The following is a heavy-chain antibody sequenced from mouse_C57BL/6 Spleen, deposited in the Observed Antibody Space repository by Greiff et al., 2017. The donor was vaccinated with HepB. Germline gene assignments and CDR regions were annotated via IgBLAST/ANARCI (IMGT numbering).Heavy chain of an antibody. J-gene: IGHJ4*01. D-gene: IGHD1-1*01. CDR1: GYTFTNYW. CDR3: ARGDYGSRGCYAMDY. Sequence: VQLQQSGAELVRPGTSVKMSCKASGYTFTNYWIGWAKQRPGHGLEWIGDIYPGGGYTNYNEKFKGKATLTADKSSSTAYMQFSSLTSEDSAIYYCARGDYGSRGCYAMDYWGQGTSVTVSS. V-gene: IGHV1-63*01. CDR2: IYPGGGYT.